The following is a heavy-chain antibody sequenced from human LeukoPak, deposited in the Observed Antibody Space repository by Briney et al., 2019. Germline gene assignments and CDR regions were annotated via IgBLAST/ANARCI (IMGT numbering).Heavy chain of an antibody. J-gene: IGHJ4*02. CDR1: GYTFTSYY. D-gene: IGHD5-24*01. Sequence: ASVKVSCKASGYTFTSYYMHWVRQAPGQGLDWMGVINPSGGGTSYAQKFQGRVTMTEDTSTDTAYMELSSLRSENTAVYYCATDRRRRDGYNWCYWGQGTLVTVSS. V-gene: IGHV1-46*01. CDR2: INPSGGGT. CDR3: ATDRRRRDGYNWCY.